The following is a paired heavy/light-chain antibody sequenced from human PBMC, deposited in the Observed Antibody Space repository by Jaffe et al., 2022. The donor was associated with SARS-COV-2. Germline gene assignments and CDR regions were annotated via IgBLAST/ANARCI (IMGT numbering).Light chain of an antibody. CDR1: LSVLDSSNNKNY. CDR2: WAS. V-gene: IGKV4-1*01. J-gene: IGKJ1*01. CDR3: QQYYGYPPWT. Sequence: DIVMTQSPDSLAVSLGERATINCKSSLSVLDSSNNKNYLAWYQQKPGQPPKLLIYWASTRESGVPDRFSGSGSGTDFTLTISSLQAEDVAVYYCQQYYGYPPWTFGQGTKVEIK.
Heavy chain of an antibody. V-gene: IGHV3-66*02. J-gene: IGHJ4*02. D-gene: IGHD1-26*01. Sequence: EVQLVESGGGLIQPGGSLRLSCAASGFTVSSNYMSWVRQAPGKGLEWVSVIYSGHSTYYTDSVKGRFTISRDSSKNTVFLQMNSLRAEDTAVYYCARSVGQDIRGRWLDYWGQGTLVTVSS. CDR3: ARSVGQDIRGRWLDY. CDR2: IYSGHST. CDR1: GFTVSSNY.